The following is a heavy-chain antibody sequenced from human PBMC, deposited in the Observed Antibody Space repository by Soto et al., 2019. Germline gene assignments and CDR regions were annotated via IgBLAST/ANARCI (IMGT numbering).Heavy chain of an antibody. CDR3: ARGEEGQLPDSYYYGIDV. CDR1: GGSVSSGSYY. D-gene: IGHD6-6*01. V-gene: IGHV4-61*01. Sequence: SETLSLTCTVSGGSVSSGSYYWSWIREPPGKGLEWIWYIYYSGSTNYNPSLTSRVTMSVDTCKKQFSRRLSSVNDADTAVYYCARGEEGQLPDSYYYGIDVWGKGTTVTVSS. J-gene: IGHJ6*04. CDR2: IYYSGST.